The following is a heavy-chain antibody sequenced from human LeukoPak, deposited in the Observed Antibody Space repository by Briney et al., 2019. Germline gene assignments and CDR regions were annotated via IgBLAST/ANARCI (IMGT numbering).Heavy chain of an antibody. CDR2: IYYSGST. D-gene: IGHD2-15*01. V-gene: IGHV4-30-4*01. CDR1: GGSISSGDYY. J-gene: IGHJ4*02. CDR3: ARGRSSDY. Sequence: SETLSLTCNVSGGSISSGDYYWSWIRQPPGKGLEWIGYIYYSGSTYYNPSLKSRVTISIDTSKNQFSLKLISATAADTAVYYCARGRSSDYWGQGTLVTVSS.